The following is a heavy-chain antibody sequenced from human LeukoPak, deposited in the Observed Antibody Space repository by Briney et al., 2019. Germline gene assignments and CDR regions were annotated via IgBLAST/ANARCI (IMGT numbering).Heavy chain of an antibody. CDR2: ISSSSSYI. CDR3: ARDHHYDYVWGSYRYFFH. D-gene: IGHD3-16*02. CDR1: GFTFSSYW. V-gene: IGHV3-21*01. Sequence: GGSLRLSCAASGFTFSSYWMHWVRQAPGKGLEWVSSISSSSSYIYYADSVKGRFTISRDNAKNSLYLQMNSLRAEDTAVYYCARDHHYDYVWGSYRYFFHWGQGTLVTVSS. J-gene: IGHJ4*02.